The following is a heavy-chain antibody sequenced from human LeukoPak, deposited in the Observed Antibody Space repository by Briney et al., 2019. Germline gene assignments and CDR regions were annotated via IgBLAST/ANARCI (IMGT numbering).Heavy chain of an antibody. CDR1: GGSFSGYY. D-gene: IGHD3-10*01. CDR2: INHSGST. V-gene: IGHV4-34*01. Sequence: SETLSLTCAVYGGSFSGYYWSWIRQPPGKGLEWIGDINHSGSTNYNPSLKSRVTISVDTSKNQFSLKLSSVTAADTAVYYCARGPTYYYGSGSYFYRTIKQIIDYWGQGTLVTVSS. CDR3: ARGPTYYYGSGSYFYRTIKQIIDY. J-gene: IGHJ4*02.